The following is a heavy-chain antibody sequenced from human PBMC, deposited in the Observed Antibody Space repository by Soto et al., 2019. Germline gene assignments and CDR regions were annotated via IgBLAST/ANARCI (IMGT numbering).Heavy chain of an antibody. Sequence: GGSLRLSCAASGFTFSSYAMHWVRQAPGKGLEWVAVISYDGSNKYYADSVKGRFTISRDNSKNTLYLQMNSLRAEDTAVYYCARGLLGYYGSGRPYYYYYYGMDVWGQGTTVTVSS. CDR2: ISYDGSNK. D-gene: IGHD3-10*01. CDR3: ARGLLGYYGSGRPYYYYYYGMDV. CDR1: GFTFSSYA. V-gene: IGHV3-30-3*01. J-gene: IGHJ6*02.